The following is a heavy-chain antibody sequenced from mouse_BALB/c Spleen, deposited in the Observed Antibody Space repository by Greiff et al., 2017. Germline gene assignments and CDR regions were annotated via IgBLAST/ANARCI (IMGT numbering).Heavy chain of an antibody. Sequence: VQLHQSGPGLVQPSQSLSITCTVSGFSLTSYGVHWVRQSPGKGLEWLGVIWSGGSTDYNAAFISRLSISKDNSKSQVFFKMNSLQADDTAIYYCARIDYDVGANAMDYWGQGTSVTVSS. CDR1: GFSLTSYG. D-gene: IGHD2-4*01. CDR3: ARIDYDVGANAMDY. CDR2: IWSGGST. J-gene: IGHJ4*01. V-gene: IGHV2-4-1*01.